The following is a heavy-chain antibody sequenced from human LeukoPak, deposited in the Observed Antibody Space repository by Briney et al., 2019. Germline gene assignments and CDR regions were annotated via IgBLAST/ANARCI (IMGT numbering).Heavy chain of an antibody. CDR2: IIPILGIA. V-gene: IGHV1-69*04. J-gene: IGHJ4*02. CDR3: ARDSSSWQPDY. CDR1: GGTFSSYA. Sequence: SVKVSCKASGGTFSSYAISWVRQAPGQGLEWMGRIIPILGIANYAQKFQGRVTITADKSTSTAYMELSSLTSEDMAVYYCARDSSSWQPDYWGQGTLVTVSS. D-gene: IGHD6-13*01.